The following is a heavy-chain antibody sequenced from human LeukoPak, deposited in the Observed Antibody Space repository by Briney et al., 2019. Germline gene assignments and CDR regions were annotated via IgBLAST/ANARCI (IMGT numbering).Heavy chain of an antibody. J-gene: IGHJ5*02. CDR2: IRYDGSNK. Sequence: GGSLRLSCAASGFTFGSYGMHWVRQAPGKGLEWVAFIRYDGSNKYYADSVKGRFTISRDNSKNTLYLQMNSLRAEDTAVYYCAKGVNIAAAGTPQGWFDPWGQGTLVTVSS. D-gene: IGHD6-13*01. CDR1: GFTFGSYG. V-gene: IGHV3-30*02. CDR3: AKGVNIAAAGTPQGWFDP.